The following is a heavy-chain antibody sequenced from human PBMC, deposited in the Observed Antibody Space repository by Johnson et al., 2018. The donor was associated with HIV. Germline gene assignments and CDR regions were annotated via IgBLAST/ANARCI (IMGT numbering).Heavy chain of an antibody. J-gene: IGHJ3*02. Sequence: MMLVESGGVVVQPGGSLRLSCETSRFTFDDYAMHWVRQAPGKGLEWVSGINWNGDSTGYAASVKGRFTISRDNAKNSLYLQMNSLRAEDTAFYYCGMSGVEDAAFDIWGQGTMVTVSS. V-gene: IGHV3-20*04. CDR1: RFTFDDYA. D-gene: IGHD7-27*01. CDR2: INWNGDST. CDR3: GMSGVEDAAFDI.